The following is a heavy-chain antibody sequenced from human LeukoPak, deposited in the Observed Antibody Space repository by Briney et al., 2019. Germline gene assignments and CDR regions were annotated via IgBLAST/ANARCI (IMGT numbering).Heavy chain of an antibody. Sequence: ASVKVSCKASGYTFTGYYMHWVRQAPGQGLEWMGWINPNSGGTNYAQKFQGRVTMTRDTSISTAYMELSRLRSDDTAVYYCAIYCSSTSCYKIGDYWGQGALDTVSS. D-gene: IGHD2-2*02. J-gene: IGHJ4*02. CDR3: AIYCSSTSCYKIGDY. V-gene: IGHV1-2*02. CDR1: GYTFTGYY. CDR2: INPNSGGT.